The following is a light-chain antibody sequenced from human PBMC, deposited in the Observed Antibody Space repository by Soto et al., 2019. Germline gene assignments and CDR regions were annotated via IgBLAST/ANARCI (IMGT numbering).Light chain of an antibody. CDR1: SSDVGAYNY. CDR2: DVT. Sequence: QSALTQPASVSGSPGQSITISCTGTSSDVGAYNYVSWYQQYPGKAPKYIIYDVTNRPSGVSYRFSGSKSGNTASLTISGIQAEEAADYYCSSSTTSSTLYVFGTGTKLTVL. CDR3: SSSTTSSTLYV. V-gene: IGLV2-14*03. J-gene: IGLJ1*01.